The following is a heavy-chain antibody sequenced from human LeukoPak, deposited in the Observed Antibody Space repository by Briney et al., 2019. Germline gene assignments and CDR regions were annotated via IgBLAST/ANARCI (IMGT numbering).Heavy chain of an antibody. J-gene: IGHJ4*02. D-gene: IGHD3-9*01. Sequence: TLSLTCTVSGGSISSGGYYWSWIRQPAGKGLEWIGRIYTSGSTNYNPSLKSRVTISVDTSKNQFSLKLSSVTAADTAVYYCARGDILTGYYLGGWGQGTLVTVSP. CDR2: IYTSGST. CDR3: ARGDILTGYYLGG. V-gene: IGHV4-61*02. CDR1: GGSISSGGYY.